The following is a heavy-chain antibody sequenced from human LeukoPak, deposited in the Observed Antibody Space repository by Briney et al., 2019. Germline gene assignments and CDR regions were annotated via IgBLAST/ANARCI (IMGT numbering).Heavy chain of an antibody. Sequence: GASVKVSCKASGGTFSSYAISWVRQAPGQGLEWMGRIIPILGIANYAQKFQGRVTITADKSTSTAYMELSSLRSEDTAVYYCASAYDSSGYYYDAFDIWGQGTMVTVSS. CDR3: ASAYDSSGYYYDAFDI. V-gene: IGHV1-69*04. J-gene: IGHJ3*02. CDR2: IIPILGIA. D-gene: IGHD3-22*01. CDR1: GGTFSSYA.